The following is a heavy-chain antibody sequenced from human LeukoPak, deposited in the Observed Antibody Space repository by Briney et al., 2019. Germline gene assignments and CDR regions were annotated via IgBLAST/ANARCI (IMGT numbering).Heavy chain of an antibody. CDR1: GGSISSYY. Sequence: KASETLSLTCTVSGGSISSYYWSWIRQPPGKGLEWIGYIYYSGSTNYNPSLKSRVTISVDTSKNQFSLKLSSVTAADTAVYYCARDQKYYDFWSAKGDYYYMDVWGKGTTVTVSS. V-gene: IGHV4-59*01. CDR3: ARDQKYYDFWSAKGDYYYMDV. J-gene: IGHJ6*03. D-gene: IGHD3-3*01. CDR2: IYYSGST.